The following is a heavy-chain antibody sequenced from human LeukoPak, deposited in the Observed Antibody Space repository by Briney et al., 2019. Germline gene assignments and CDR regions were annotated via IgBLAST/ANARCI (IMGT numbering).Heavy chain of an antibody. D-gene: IGHD6-13*01. CDR2: ISSSGSTI. CDR1: GFTFSDYY. CDR3: ARDYRYSSSWYGDGMDV. V-gene: IGHV3-11*01. J-gene: IGHJ6*02. Sequence: GGSLRLSCAASGFTFSDYYMSWIRQAPGKGLEWVSYISSSGSTIYYADSVKGRFTISRDNAKNSLYLQVNSLRAEDTAVYYCARDYRYSSSWYGDGMDVWGQGTTVTVSS.